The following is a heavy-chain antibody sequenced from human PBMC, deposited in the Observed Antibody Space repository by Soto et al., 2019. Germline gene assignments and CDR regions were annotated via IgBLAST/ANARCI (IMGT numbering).Heavy chain of an antibody. CDR2: LSAYNGDT. D-gene: IGHD1-26*01. CDR1: GYTFINYG. Sequence: QVQLVQSGAEVKKPGASVRVSCKTSGYTFINYGITWVRQAPGQGLEWMGWLSAYNGDTSSSEKLQDRFTMTPDTSPNTVDMDLRSLTSDDTAVYYCARWSAIVGGAEALDVCGQGTMVIVSS. V-gene: IGHV1-18*01. CDR3: ARWSAIVGGAEALDV. J-gene: IGHJ3*01.